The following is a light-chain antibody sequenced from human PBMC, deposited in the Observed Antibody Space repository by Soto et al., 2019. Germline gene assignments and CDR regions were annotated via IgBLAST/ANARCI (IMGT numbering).Light chain of an antibody. Sequence: QSVLTQPASVSGSPGQSITIACTGTSSDVGGYNYVSWYQQYPGKAPRLVISDVSNRPSGVSNRFSGSKSGNSASLTISGLQAEDEADYYCSSYTSSSTYVFGTGTK. V-gene: IGLV2-14*01. J-gene: IGLJ1*01. CDR2: DVS. CDR3: SSYTSSSTYV. CDR1: SSDVGGYNY.